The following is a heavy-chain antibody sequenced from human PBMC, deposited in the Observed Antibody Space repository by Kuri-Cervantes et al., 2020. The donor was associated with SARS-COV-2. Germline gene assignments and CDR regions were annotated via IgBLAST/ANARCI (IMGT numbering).Heavy chain of an antibody. CDR3: ARDTTPTVTTRADAFDI. CDR2: IYYSGST. D-gene: IGHD4-17*01. CDR1: GGSISSYY. V-gene: IGHV4-39*07. Sequence: GSLRLSCTVSGGSISSYYWGWIRQPPGKGLEWIGSIYYSGSTYYNPSLKSRVTISVDTSKNQFSLKLSSVTAADTAVYYCARDTTPTVTTRADAFDIWGQGTMVT. J-gene: IGHJ3*02.